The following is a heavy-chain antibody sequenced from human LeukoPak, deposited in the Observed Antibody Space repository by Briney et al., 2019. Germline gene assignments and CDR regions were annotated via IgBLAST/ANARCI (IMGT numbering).Heavy chain of an antibody. D-gene: IGHD3-3*01. V-gene: IGHV1-2*04. J-gene: IGHJ4*02. CDR1: GYTFTGYY. CDR2: INPNSGGT. Sequence: GASVKVSCKASGYTFTGYYMHWVRQAPGQGLEWMGWINPNSGGTNYAQKFQGWVTMTRDTSISTAYMELSRLRSDDTAVYYCARDLERYYDLEGRSGYWGQGTLVTVSS. CDR3: ARDLERYYDLEGRSGY.